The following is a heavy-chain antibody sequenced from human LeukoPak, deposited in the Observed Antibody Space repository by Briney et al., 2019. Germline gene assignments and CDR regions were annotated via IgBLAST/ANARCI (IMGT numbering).Heavy chain of an antibody. Sequence: SQTLSLTCTVSGGSITSGGYYWSWIRQHPGKGLEWIGYIYYSGSTSYNPSLKSRVTISLDTSKNQFSLKLSSVTAADTAVYYCARETDYYDSGGYYLQWFDPRGQGTLVTVSS. V-gene: IGHV4-31*03. CDR3: ARETDYYDSGGYYLQWFDP. J-gene: IGHJ5*02. CDR2: IYYSGST. CDR1: GGSITSGGYY. D-gene: IGHD3-22*01.